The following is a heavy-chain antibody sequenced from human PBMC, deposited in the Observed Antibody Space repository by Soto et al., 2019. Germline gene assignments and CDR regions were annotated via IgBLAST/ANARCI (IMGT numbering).Heavy chain of an antibody. D-gene: IGHD3-3*01. J-gene: IGHJ4*02. V-gene: IGHV3-23*01. CDR3: AKSYDSSSGFYRRGGDY. Sequence: GGSLRLSCAASGFTFGSFAMTWVRQAPGKGLEWVSATSGSGGTTSYADSVKGRFTISRDNSRNTLFLQMNSLRAGDTAIYYCAKSYDSSSGFYRRGGDYWGQGTLVTVSS. CDR1: GFTFGSFA. CDR2: TSGSGGTT.